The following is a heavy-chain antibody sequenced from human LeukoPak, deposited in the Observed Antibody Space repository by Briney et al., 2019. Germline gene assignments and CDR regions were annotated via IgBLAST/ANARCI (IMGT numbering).Heavy chain of an antibody. J-gene: IGHJ4*02. CDR2: ISWNSGSI. Sequence: GRSLRLSCAASGFTFDDYAMHWVRQAPGKGLEWVSGISWNSGSIGYADSVKGRFTISRDNAKNSLYLQMNSLRAEDMALYYCAKDSGPGIAAADTAFDYWGQGTLVTVSS. CDR1: GFTFDDYA. D-gene: IGHD6-13*01. CDR3: AKDSGPGIAAADTAFDY. V-gene: IGHV3-9*03.